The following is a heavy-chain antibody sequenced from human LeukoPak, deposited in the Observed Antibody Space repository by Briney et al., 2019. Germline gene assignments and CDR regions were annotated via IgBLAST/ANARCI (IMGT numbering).Heavy chain of an antibody. CDR2: VSAYNGNT. Sequence: ASVKVSCKASGYTFTSYGISWVRQAPGQGLEWMGWVSAYNGNTNYAQKLQGRVTMTTDTSTSTAYMELRSLRSDDTAVYYCARESLVAGTFDYWGQGTLVTVSS. D-gene: IGHD6-19*01. CDR1: GYTFTSYG. V-gene: IGHV1-18*01. J-gene: IGHJ4*02. CDR3: ARESLVAGTFDY.